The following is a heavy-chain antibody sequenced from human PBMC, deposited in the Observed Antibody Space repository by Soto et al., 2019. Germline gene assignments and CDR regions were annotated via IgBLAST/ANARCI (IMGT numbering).Heavy chain of an antibody. CDR1: GGTFSSYA. CDR2: IIPIFGTA. J-gene: IGHJ6*02. Sequence: SVKVSCKASGGTFSSYAISWVRQAPGQGLEWMGGIIPIFGTANYAQKFQGRVTITADESTSTAYMELSSLRAEDTAVYYCAKVPTLGGYDLYYYYGMDVWGQGTTVTVSS. CDR3: AKVPTLGGYDLYYYYGMDV. D-gene: IGHD5-12*01. V-gene: IGHV1-69*13.